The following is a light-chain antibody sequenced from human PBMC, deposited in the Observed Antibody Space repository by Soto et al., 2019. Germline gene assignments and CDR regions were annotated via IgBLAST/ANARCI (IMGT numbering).Light chain of an antibody. CDR3: QSYDNTLSASV. Sequence: QSVLTQPPSVSGAPGHRVTISCAGSSSNIGAGHVVHWYQQFPGRAPKLLIYGSSNRPSGVPDRFSGSKSGTSASLAITGLQAEDEADYYCQSYDNTLSASVFGGGTKLTVL. CDR1: SSNIGAGHV. V-gene: IGLV1-40*01. J-gene: IGLJ2*01. CDR2: GSS.